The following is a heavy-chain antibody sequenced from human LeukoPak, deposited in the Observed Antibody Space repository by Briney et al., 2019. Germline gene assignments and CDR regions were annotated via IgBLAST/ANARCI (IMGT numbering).Heavy chain of an antibody. CDR1: GFTFSSYA. D-gene: IGHD3-3*01. CDR3: AKLTFGVVIPGTNWFDP. J-gene: IGHJ5*02. CDR2: ISGSGGST. V-gene: IGHV3-23*01. Sequence: GGSLRLSCAASGFTFSSYAMSWVRQAPGKGLEWVSAISGSGGSTYYADSVKGRFTISRGNSKNTLYLQMNSLRAEDTAVYYCAKLTFGVVIPGTNWFDPWGQGTLVTVSS.